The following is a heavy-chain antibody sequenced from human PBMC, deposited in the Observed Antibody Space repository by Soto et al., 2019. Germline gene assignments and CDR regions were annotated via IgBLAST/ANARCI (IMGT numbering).Heavy chain of an antibody. CDR3: ARAEKGVIADYFDY. J-gene: IGHJ4*02. D-gene: IGHD3-10*01. Sequence: EVQLSESGGGLVQPGGSLRLSCAASGFTFSDYGMSWVRQAPGKGLEWVSGVSGSGDSGTGDRTYYADSVKGRFTISRDNSKNTLYLQMNSLRVEDTAVYYCARAEKGVIADYFDYWGQGTLVTVSS. CDR1: GFTFSDYG. V-gene: IGHV3-23*01. CDR2: VSGSGDSGTGDRT.